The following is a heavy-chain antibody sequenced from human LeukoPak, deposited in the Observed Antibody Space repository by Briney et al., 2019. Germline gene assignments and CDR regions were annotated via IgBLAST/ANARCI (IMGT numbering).Heavy chain of an antibody. V-gene: IGHV1-18*04. CDR3: ARDVSGWSYFDY. Sequence: GASVKVSCKASGYTFSSYGISWVRQAPGQGLEWMGWISGYNGNTNYAQKLQGRVTMTTDTSTSTAYMEPRSLRSDDTAVYYCARDVSGWSYFDYWGQGTLVTVSS. D-gene: IGHD6-19*01. CDR1: GYTFSSYG. J-gene: IGHJ4*02. CDR2: ISGYNGNT.